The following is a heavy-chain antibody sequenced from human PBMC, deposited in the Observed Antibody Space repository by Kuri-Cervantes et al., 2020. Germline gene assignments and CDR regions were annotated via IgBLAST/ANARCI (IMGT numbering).Heavy chain of an antibody. V-gene: IGHV4-39*07. CDR1: GGSISSSSNY. D-gene: IGHD1-26*01. CDR3: AREGISGSYGYYDY. Sequence: SETLSLTCTVSGGSISSSSNYWGWIRQPPGKGLEWIGSIYYSGSTYYNPSLKSRVTISVDTSKNQFSLKLSSVTAADTAVYYCAREGISGSYGYYDYWGQGTLVTVSS. CDR2: IYYSGST. J-gene: IGHJ4*02.